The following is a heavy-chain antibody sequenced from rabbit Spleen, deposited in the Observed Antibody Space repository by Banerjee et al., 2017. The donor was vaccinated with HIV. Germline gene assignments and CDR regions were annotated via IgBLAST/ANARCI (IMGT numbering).Heavy chain of an antibody. D-gene: IGHD8-1*01. CDR2: IFAGTNGRP. J-gene: IGHJ6*01. CDR1: GFSFSSSYY. Sequence: QSLEESGGDLVKPGTSLTLTCKASGFSFSSSYYMCWVRQAPGKGLEWIGCIFAGTNGRPYYASWAKGRFTISKTSSTTVTLQMTSLTAADTATYFCARGDVGRSVYTTRLDLWGPGTLVTVS. CDR3: ARGDVGRSVYTTRLDL. V-gene: IGHV1S40*01.